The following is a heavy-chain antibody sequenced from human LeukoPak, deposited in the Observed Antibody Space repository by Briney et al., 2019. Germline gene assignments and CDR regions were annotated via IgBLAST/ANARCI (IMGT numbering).Heavy chain of an antibody. Sequence: GGSLRLSRAASGFTFSSYSTNWVRQAPGKGLEWVSSISSSSSYIYYADSVKGRFTISRDNAKNSLYLQMNSLRAEDTAVYYCARSDGDYGIGAFDIWGQGTMVTVSS. CDR3: ARSDGDYGIGAFDI. CDR2: ISSSSSYI. V-gene: IGHV3-21*01. CDR1: GFTFSSYS. J-gene: IGHJ3*02. D-gene: IGHD4-17*01.